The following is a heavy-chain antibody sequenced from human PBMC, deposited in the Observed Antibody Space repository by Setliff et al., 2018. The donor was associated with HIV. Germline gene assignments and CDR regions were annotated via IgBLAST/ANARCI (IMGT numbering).Heavy chain of an antibody. J-gene: IGHJ5*01. CDR3: VRHVWSDDFLVPGWFDS. CDR2: VYYSGIT. D-gene: IGHD3-3*01. Sequence: SETLSLTCTVSGGSIIDSRYFWGWIRQPPGKGLEWIGSVYYSGITYYSSSLKSRVTVSVDTSRIQFSLKLTSVTAADTAVYKGVRHVWSDDFLVPGWFDSWSQGTLVTVSS. V-gene: IGHV4-39*01. CDR1: GGSIIDSRYF.